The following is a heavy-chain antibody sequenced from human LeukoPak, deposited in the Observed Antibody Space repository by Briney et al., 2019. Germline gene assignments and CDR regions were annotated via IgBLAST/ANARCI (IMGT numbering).Heavy chain of an antibody. CDR1: GGTLTSYA. V-gene: IGHV1-69*13. CDR2: IIPIFGTA. CDR3: AREGGTAMVTWYNWFDP. J-gene: IGHJ5*02. D-gene: IGHD5-18*01. Sequence: ASVNVSCKASGGTLTSYAISWVRPAPGQGLEWMGGIIPIFGTANYAQKFQGRVTITADESTSTAYMELSSLRSEDTAVYYCAREGGTAMVTWYNWFDPWGQGTLVTVSS.